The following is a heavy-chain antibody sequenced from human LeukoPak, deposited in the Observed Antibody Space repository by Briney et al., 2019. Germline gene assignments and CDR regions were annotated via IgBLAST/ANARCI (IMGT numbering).Heavy chain of an antibody. V-gene: IGHV3-30*03. D-gene: IGHD1-7*01. J-gene: IGHJ4*02. CDR1: GFTFSSYG. CDR2: ISYDGSNK. Sequence: GGSLRLSCAASGFTFSSYGMHWVRQAPGKGLEWVAVISYDGSNKYYADSVKGRFTISRDNAKNSLYLQMNSLRAEDTAVYYCARGDNWNSPPYYFDYWGQGTLVTVSS. CDR3: ARGDNWNSPPYYFDY.